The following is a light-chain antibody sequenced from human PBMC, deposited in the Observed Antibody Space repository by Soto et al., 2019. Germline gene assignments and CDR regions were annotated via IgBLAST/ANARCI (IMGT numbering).Light chain of an antibody. V-gene: IGKV1-5*03. J-gene: IGKJ4*02. CDR3: QQYSSYSP. CDR1: QSINNL. CDR2: KAS. Sequence: DIQMTQSPSTLSASVGDRVAITCRASQSINNLLAWYQQKPGKAPKLLIYKASSLESGVPSRFSGNGSGTEFTLTISSLQPDDFATSYCQQYSSYSPFGGGTKVEIK.